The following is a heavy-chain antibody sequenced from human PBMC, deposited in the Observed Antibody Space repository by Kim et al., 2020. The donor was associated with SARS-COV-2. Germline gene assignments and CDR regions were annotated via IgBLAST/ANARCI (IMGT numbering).Heavy chain of an antibody. J-gene: IGHJ5*02. Sequence: ASVKVSCKASGYTFTSYGISWVRQAPGQGLEWMGWISAYNGNTNYAQKLQGRVTMTTDTSTSTAYMELRSLRSDDTAVYYCARDQLENYYGSGSYSEAPEFDPWGQGTLVTVSS. V-gene: IGHV1-18*01. CDR3: ARDQLENYYGSGSYSEAPEFDP. CDR2: ISAYNGNT. CDR1: GYTFTSYG. D-gene: IGHD3-10*01.